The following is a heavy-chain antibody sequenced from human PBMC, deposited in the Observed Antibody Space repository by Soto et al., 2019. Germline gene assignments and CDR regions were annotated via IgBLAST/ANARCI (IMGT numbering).Heavy chain of an antibody. J-gene: IGHJ4*02. CDR1: GYSINSSGYY. CDR2: MFYGVST. CDR3: ARLPSRHLVDY. Sequence: ILSLTCTVSGYSINSSGYYWGWIRQPPGKGLEWIGSMFYGVSTYYNPSLESRVTVSVDTSKNQFSLNLRSVTAADTAVYYCARLPSRHLVDYWGQGTLVTVSS. D-gene: IGHD3-3*02. V-gene: IGHV4-39*01.